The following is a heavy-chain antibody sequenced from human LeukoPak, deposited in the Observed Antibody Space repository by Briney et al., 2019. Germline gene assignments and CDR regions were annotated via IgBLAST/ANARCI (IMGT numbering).Heavy chain of an antibody. J-gene: IGHJ4*02. Sequence: GGSLRLSCAASGFTFSSYAMSWVRPAPGKGVEWVSAISGSGCSTYYADSVKGRFTISKDNSKNTLYLQMNSLRAEDTAVYYCAKDRRLYSGFPYYFDYWGQGTLVTVSS. CDR1: GFTFSSYA. V-gene: IGHV3-23*01. CDR3: AKDRRLYSGFPYYFDY. D-gene: IGHD5-12*01. CDR2: ISGSGCST.